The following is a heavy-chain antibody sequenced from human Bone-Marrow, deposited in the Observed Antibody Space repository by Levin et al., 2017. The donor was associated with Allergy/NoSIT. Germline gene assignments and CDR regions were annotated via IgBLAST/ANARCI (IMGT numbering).Heavy chain of an antibody. D-gene: IGHD3-16*01. CDR2: IYPGDSDA. V-gene: IGHV5-51*01. CDR3: ARMLNDYYYYMDV. Sequence: GGSLRLSCKGSEYIFNTYYVAWVRQMPGRGLEWMGIIYPGDSDARYSPSFQGQVTISADKSLSTAYLQWSSLKTSDTAMYYCARMLNDYYYYMDVWGAGTTVTVSS. CDR1: EYIFNTYY. J-gene: IGHJ6*03.